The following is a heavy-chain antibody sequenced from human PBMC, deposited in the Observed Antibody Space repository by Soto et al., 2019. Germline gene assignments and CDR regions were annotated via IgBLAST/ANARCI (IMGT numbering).Heavy chain of an antibody. V-gene: IGHV1-69*02. CDR2: IIPILGIA. CDR1: GGTFSSYT. J-gene: IGHJ6*03. CDR3: AIGAAAGFMDV. Sequence: QVQLVQSGAEVKKPGSSVKVFCKASGGTFSSYTISWVRQAPGQGLEWMGRIIPILGIANYAQKFQGRVTITADKSTSTAYMELSSLRSEDTAVYYCAIGAAAGFMDVWGKGTTVTVSS. D-gene: IGHD6-13*01.